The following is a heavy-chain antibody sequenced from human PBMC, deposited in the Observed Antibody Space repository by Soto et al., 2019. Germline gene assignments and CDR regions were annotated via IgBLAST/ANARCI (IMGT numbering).Heavy chain of an antibody. J-gene: IGHJ6*02. CDR2: INHSGST. CDR1: GGSFSGYY. D-gene: IGHD3-10*01. Sequence: SETLSLTCAVFGGSFSGYYWSWIRQPPGKGLEWIGEINHSGSTNYNPSLKSRVTISVDTSKNQFSLKLSSVTAADTAVYYRARVSGIYYYGMDIWSQGTTVSVSS. CDR3: ARVSGIYYYGMDI. V-gene: IGHV4-34*01.